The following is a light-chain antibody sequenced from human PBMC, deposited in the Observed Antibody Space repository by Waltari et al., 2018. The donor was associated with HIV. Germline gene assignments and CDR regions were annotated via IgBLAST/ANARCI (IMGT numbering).Light chain of an antibody. CDR2: EVS. J-gene: IGLJ2*01. CDR3: SSYAGSNNFDVV. CDR1: SSDVGGYNY. V-gene: IGLV2-8*01. Sequence: QSALTQPPSASGSPGQSVPISCTGTSSDVGGYNYVSWYQQHPGKAPKLMIYEVSKRPSGVPDRFSGSKSGNTASLTVSGLQAEDEADYDCSSYAGSNNFDVVFGGGTKLTVL.